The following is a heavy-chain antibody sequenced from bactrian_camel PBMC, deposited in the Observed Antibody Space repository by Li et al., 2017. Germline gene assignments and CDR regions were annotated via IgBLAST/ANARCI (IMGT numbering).Heavy chain of an antibody. V-gene: IGHV3S1*01. Sequence: HVQLVESGGGSVQAGGSLRLFCAASGFTVSRYCMAWLRQAPGKEREGIARIWPGYAGYDSVEYADFVEGRFTISQDIAKSTVYLQMNMLKPEDTAMYYCAGVLRSPYCRNLDDYNYWGQGTQVTVS. J-gene: IGHJ4*01. CDR1: GFTVSRYC. CDR3: AGVLRSPYCRNLDDYNY. D-gene: IGHD2*01. CDR2: IWPGYAGYDSV.